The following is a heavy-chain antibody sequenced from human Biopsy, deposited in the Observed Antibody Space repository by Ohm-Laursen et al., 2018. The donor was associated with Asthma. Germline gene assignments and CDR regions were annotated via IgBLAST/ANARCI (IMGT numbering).Heavy chain of an antibody. CDR3: ARKAGSCISRTCYSLDF. V-gene: IGHV1-69*01. CDR2: INSVFGTT. CDR1: GGTFNTYG. J-gene: IGHJ4*02. Sequence: GPSESVSCKSRGGTFNTYGSGWGRQAPGEGLEWMGGINSVFGTTTYPQKFQDRVTITADDSTSTVYMELSSLRSEDTAVYYCARKAGSCISRTCYSLDFWGQGTLVTVSS. D-gene: IGHD2-2*01.